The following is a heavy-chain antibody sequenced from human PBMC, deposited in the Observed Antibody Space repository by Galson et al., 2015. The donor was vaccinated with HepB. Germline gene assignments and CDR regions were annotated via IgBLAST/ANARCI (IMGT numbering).Heavy chain of an antibody. J-gene: IGHJ4*02. V-gene: IGHV1-69*13. Sequence: SVKVSCKASGGTFSSYAISWVRQAPGQGLEWLGGIIPNFGTANYAQKFQGRVTITADESTSTAYMELSSLRSEDTAVYYCAIKVRGIQLWPLDYWGQGTLVTVSS. CDR3: AIKVRGIQLWPLDY. D-gene: IGHD5-18*01. CDR1: GGTFSSYA. CDR2: IIPNFGTA.